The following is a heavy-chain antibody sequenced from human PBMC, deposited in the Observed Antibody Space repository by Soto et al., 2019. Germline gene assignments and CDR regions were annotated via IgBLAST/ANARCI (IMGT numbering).Heavy chain of an antibody. Sequence: QVQLQESGPGLVKPSQTLSLTCTVSGGSISSGGYYWSWIRQHPGKGLEWIGYIYYSGSTYYNPSLKSRVTISVDTSKNQFSLKLSSVTAADTAVYYCAREWSQYYYYYGMDVWGQGTTVTVSS. CDR1: GGSISSGGYY. V-gene: IGHV4-31*03. CDR2: IYYSGST. D-gene: IGHD1-26*01. CDR3: AREWSQYYYYYGMDV. J-gene: IGHJ6*02.